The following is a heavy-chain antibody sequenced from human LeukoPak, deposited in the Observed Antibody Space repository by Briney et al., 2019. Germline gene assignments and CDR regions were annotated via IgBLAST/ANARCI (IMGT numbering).Heavy chain of an antibody. CDR1: GFTFSSYA. J-gene: IGHJ6*02. D-gene: IGHD2-15*01. Sequence: PGGSLRLSCAASGFTFSSYAIHWVRQAQGKGLEWVAVISYDGTYKYYADSVKGRFNISRDNSKNTLFLQMNSLRDEDTAVYYCAKLVVRNYYYGMDVWGQGTTVTVSS. CDR3: AKLVVRNYYYGMDV. CDR2: ISYDGTYK. V-gene: IGHV3-30-3*02.